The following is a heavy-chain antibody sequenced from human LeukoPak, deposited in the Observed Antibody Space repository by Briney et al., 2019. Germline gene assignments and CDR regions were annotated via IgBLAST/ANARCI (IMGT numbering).Heavy chain of an antibody. D-gene: IGHD6-19*01. Sequence: GGSLRLSCAASGFLFGDYAMHWVRQPPGKGLEWVSGIGWNSGSVGYADSAKGRFTISRDNTKNFSYLQMNSLRPEDTAFYYCAKEEHNSGWSPLGGWGQGTLVTVSS. CDR3: AKEEHNSGWSPLGG. CDR1: GFLFGDYA. V-gene: IGHV3-9*01. CDR2: IGWNSGSV. J-gene: IGHJ4*02.